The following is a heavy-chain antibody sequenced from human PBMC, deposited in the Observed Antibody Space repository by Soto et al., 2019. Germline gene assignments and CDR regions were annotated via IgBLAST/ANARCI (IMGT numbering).Heavy chain of an antibody. Sequence: QVQLQESGPGLVKPSETLSLTCTVSGGSISSYYWSWIRQPPGKGLEWIGYIYYSGSTNYNPSLKSRVTISVDTSKNQFSLKLSSVTAADTAVYYCARWEGLGFDYWGQGTLVTVSS. CDR3: ARWEGLGFDY. D-gene: IGHD1-26*01. J-gene: IGHJ4*02. V-gene: IGHV4-59*01. CDR2: IYYSGST. CDR1: GGSISSYY.